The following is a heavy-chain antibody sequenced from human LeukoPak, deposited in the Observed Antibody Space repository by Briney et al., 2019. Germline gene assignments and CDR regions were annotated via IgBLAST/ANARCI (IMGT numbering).Heavy chain of an antibody. J-gene: IGHJ6*03. CDR2: INPSGGST. CDR1: GYTFTSYY. CDR3: ARGVPAASYYYYYYMDV. D-gene: IGHD2-2*01. V-gene: IGHV1-46*01. Sequence: ASVKVSCKASGYTFTSYYMHWVRQAPGQGLEWMGIINPSGGSTSYAQKFQGRVTMTRDTSTSTVYMELSSLRSEDTAVYYCARGVPAASYYYYYYMDVWGKGTTVTVSS.